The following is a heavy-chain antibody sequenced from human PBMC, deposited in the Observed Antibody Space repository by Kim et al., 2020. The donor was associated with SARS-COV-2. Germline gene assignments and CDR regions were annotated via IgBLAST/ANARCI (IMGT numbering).Heavy chain of an antibody. V-gene: IGHV5-10-1*01. CDR3: ARHGEEMATIMVYYGMDV. CDR2: IDPSDSYT. J-gene: IGHJ6*02. D-gene: IGHD3-10*01. Sequence: GESLKISCKVSGYSFTSHWVSWVRQMPGKGLEWMGRIDPSDSYTNYSPSFQGHVTISADKSISTAYLQWSSLKASDTAMYYCARHGEEMATIMVYYGMDVWGQGTTVTVSS. CDR1: GYSFTSHW.